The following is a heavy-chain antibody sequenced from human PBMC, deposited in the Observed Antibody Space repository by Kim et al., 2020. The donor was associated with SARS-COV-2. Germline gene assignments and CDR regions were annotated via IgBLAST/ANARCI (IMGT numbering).Heavy chain of an antibody. D-gene: IGHD3-22*01. CDR2: MNPNSGNT. J-gene: IGHJ4*02. CDR1: GYTFISYD. CDR3: ARGYSYDSSGYPKLVDF. Sequence: PSVKVSCKASGYTFISYDINWVRQATGQGFEWMGWMNPNSGNTGYAQKFQGRVTMTRNTSTSTAYMELSSLRSEDTAVYYCARGYSYDSSGYPKLVDFWGQGALVTVSS. V-gene: IGHV1-8*01.